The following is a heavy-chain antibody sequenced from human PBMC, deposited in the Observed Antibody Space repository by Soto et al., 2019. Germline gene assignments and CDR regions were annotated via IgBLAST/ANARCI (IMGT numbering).Heavy chain of an antibody. Sequence: GESLKISCAASGFTFSSYWMSWVRQAPGKGLEWVANIKQDGSEKYYVDSVKGRFTISRDNAKNSLYLQMNSLRAEDTAVYYCARDLVEYCSGGSCYQYYFDYWGQGTLVTVSS. CDR2: IKQDGSEK. J-gene: IGHJ4*02. V-gene: IGHV3-7*05. D-gene: IGHD2-15*01. CDR3: ARDLVEYCSGGSCYQYYFDY. CDR1: GFTFSSYW.